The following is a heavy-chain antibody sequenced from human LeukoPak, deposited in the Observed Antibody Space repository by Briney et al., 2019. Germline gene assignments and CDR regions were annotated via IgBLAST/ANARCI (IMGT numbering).Heavy chain of an antibody. CDR3: ASDNAYSSSWYYLYYMDV. V-gene: IGHV3-33*01. CDR2: VWNNESKK. D-gene: IGHD6-13*01. CDR1: GFTSSADG. Sequence: GGSLRLSCAEPGFTSSADGMNWVCPGPVKGRGWVAVVWNNESKKYYADSVKGRFTISRDNSKNTVFLQMNSLRADDTAVYYCASDNAYSSSWYYLYYMDVWGKGTTVTVSS. J-gene: IGHJ6*03.